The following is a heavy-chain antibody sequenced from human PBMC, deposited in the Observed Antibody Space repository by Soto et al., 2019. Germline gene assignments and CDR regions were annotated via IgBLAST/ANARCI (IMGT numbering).Heavy chain of an antibody. CDR2: INGSGST. CDR3: ARGGPAAAGLSPPVMVTGYFDY. Sequence: LQPLSLTCAVYGGSFSEYSWSWNRQPRGRGLEWIGEINGSGSTNYNPSLKSRVTISVDTSKNQFSLKLSSVTAADTAVYYCARGGPAAAGLSPPVMVTGYFDYWGQGTLVTVS. J-gene: IGHJ4*02. CDR1: GGSFSEYS. V-gene: IGHV4-34*01. D-gene: IGHD6-13*01.